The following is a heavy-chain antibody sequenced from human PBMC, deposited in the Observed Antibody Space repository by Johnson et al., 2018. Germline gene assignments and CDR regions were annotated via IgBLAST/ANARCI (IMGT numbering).Heavy chain of an antibody. J-gene: IGHJ3*02. CDR3: EKDIVAGGAGGAFDI. CDR1: GFIFNDYA. V-gene: IGHV3-9*01. D-gene: IGHD6-13*01. CDR2: ISWNSGTI. Sequence: EVQLVESGGGLVQPGRSLRLSCVASGFIFNDYAMHWVRQAPGTGLEWVSGISWNSGTIDYGAFVKGRFIISRANAKNSLYLQMNSLIPEDTAFNYCEKDIVAGGAGGAFDIWGQGTMVTVSA.